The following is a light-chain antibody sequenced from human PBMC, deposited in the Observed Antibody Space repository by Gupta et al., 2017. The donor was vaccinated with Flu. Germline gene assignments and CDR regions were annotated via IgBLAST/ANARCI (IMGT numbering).Light chain of an antibody. Sequence: QLVLTQSPSASASLGASVKLTCTLSSGHSSFAIAWHQQQPEKGPRYLMKLNSDGSHTKGDGIPDRFSGSSSGAERYLTISSLQAEDEDDYYCQTWGNSWVFGGGTKLTVL. J-gene: IGLJ3*02. CDR3: QTWGNSWV. CDR1: SGHSSFA. V-gene: IGLV4-69*01. CDR2: LNSDGSH.